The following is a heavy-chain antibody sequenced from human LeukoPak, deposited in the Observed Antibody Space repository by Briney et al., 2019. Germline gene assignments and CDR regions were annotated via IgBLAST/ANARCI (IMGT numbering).Heavy chain of an antibody. J-gene: IGHJ4*02. CDR2: IRNKANRHTT. D-gene: IGHD6-19*01. V-gene: IGHV3-72*01. CDR3: GRSPIGVAPLDY. Sequence: PGGSLRLSCAASGFIFSDHHMDWVRQAPGKGLEGVGRIRNKANRHTTEYAAYVKGSFTISRDDSKNSLYLTMNSLKTEATAVYYCGRSPIGVAPLDYWGQGTLVTVSS. CDR1: GFIFSDHH.